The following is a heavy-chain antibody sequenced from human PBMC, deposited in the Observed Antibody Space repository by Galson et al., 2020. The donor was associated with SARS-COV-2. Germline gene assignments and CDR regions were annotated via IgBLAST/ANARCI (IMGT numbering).Heavy chain of an antibody. V-gene: IGHV2-70*11. CDR2: IDWDDDK. CDR3: ARTRATTLGIDY. J-gene: IGHJ4*02. Sequence: EWLARIDWDDDKYYSTSLKTRLTISKDTSKNQVVLTMTNMDPVDTATYYCARTRATTLGIDYWGQGTLVTVSS. D-gene: IGHD1-26*01.